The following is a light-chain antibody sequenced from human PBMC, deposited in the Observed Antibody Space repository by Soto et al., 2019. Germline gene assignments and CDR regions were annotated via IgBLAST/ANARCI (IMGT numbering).Light chain of an antibody. Sequence: DIQVTQSPSSLSASVGDTVTLSCRTSEAVAHFVAWFQQRPREAPKTLISGATVLQDGVSSRFXXSVARGNTNFTLTISNLEPEDSATYFCHQYYEFPLNFGRGTKLDIK. V-gene: IGKV1-16*01. J-gene: IGKJ2*01. CDR1: EAVAHF. CDR2: GAT. CDR3: HQYYEFPLN.